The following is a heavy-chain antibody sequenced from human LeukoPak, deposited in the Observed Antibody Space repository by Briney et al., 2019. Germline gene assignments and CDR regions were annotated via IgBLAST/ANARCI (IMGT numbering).Heavy chain of an antibody. V-gene: IGHV3-48*04. Sequence: GGSLRLSCAASGFTFSSYGMTWVRQAPGKGLEWVSYISSSSSTIYYADSVKGRFTISRDNAKNSLYLQMNSLRAEDTAVYYCAKATGYLLWGQGTLVIVSS. CDR2: ISSSSSTI. J-gene: IGHJ4*02. D-gene: IGHD1-14*01. CDR3: AKATGYLL. CDR1: GFTFSSYG.